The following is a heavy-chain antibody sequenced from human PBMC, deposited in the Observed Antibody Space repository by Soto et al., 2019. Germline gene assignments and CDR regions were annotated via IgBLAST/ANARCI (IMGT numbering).Heavy chain of an antibody. D-gene: IGHD6-13*01. CDR2: IYPGDSDT. J-gene: IGHJ6*02. Sequence: GQSLKISFKGSGYSFPSYWIGWVRQMPGKGLEWMGIIYPGDSDTRYSPSFQGQVTISADKSISTAYLQWSSLKASDTAMYYCARRGAAAGYYYYGMDVWGQGTTVTVSS. CDR3: ARRGAAAGYYYYGMDV. V-gene: IGHV5-51*01. CDR1: GYSFPSYW.